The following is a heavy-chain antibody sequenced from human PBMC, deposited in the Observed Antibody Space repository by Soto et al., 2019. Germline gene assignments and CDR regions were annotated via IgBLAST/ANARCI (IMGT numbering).Heavy chain of an antibody. Sequence: SETLSLTCTVSGGSISSYYWSWIRQPPGKGLEWIGYIYYSGSTNYNPSLKSRVTIPVDTSKNQFSLKLSSVTAADTAVYYCASMTYDSSGYYYPCFDYWGQGTLVTVSS. D-gene: IGHD3-22*01. J-gene: IGHJ4*02. V-gene: IGHV4-59*01. CDR3: ASMTYDSSGYYYPCFDY. CDR1: GGSISSYY. CDR2: IYYSGST.